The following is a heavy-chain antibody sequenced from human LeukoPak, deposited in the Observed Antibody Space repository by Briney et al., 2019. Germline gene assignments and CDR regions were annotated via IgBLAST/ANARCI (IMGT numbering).Heavy chain of an antibody. CDR3: ARDSSGYDLYYYYYMDV. V-gene: IGHV4-34*01. J-gene: IGHJ6*03. CDR2: INHSGST. D-gene: IGHD3-22*01. Sequence: PSETLSLTCAVYGGSFSGYYWSWIRQPPGKGLEWIGEINHSGSTNYDPSLKSRVTISVDTSKNRFSLKLSSVTAADTAVYYCARDSSGYDLYYYYYMDVWGKGTTVTVSS. CDR1: GGSFSGYY.